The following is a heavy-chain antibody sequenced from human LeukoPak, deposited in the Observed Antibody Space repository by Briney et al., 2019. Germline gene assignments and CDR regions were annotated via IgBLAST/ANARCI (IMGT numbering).Heavy chain of an antibody. J-gene: IGHJ4*02. Sequence: SQTLSLTCPVSGGSISSGGYYWSWIRQHPGKGLEWIGYIYYSGSTYYNPSLKSRVTISVDTSKNQFSLKLSSVTAADTAVYYCARLDTAMDNYYFAYWGQGTLVTVSS. CDR3: ARLDTAMDNYYFAY. CDR1: GGSISSGGYY. V-gene: IGHV4-31*03. D-gene: IGHD5-18*01. CDR2: IYYSGST.